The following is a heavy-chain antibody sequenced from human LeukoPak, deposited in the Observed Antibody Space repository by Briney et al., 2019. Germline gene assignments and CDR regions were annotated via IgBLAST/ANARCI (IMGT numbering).Heavy chain of an antibody. J-gene: IGHJ5*01. CDR3: SXXXXXXXNXRLSXFFDF. CDR1: GASFNTYY. Sequence: SETLSLTCAVYGASFNTYYWTWIRQSPDKGLEWIGEVKHDGDTNVNPSLRSRVVMSVDASKNQFSLKMTSVTAADTAIYFCSXXXXXXXNXRLSXFFDFWGQGTLVTVSS. CDR2: VKHDGDT. V-gene: IGHV4-34*01. D-gene: IGHD2-8*01.